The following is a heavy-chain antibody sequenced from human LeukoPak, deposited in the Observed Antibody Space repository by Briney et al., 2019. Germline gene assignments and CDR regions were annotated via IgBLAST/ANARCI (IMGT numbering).Heavy chain of an antibody. CDR2: IYPGDSDT. J-gene: IGHJ4*02. D-gene: IGHD2-15*01. V-gene: IGHV5-51*01. Sequence: PGGSLRLSCTGSGYSFTSYWIGWVRQMPGKGLEWMGIIYPGDSDTRYSPSFQGQVTISADKSISTAYLQWSSLKASDTAMYYCARRYCSGGSCYSEQDHSFDYWGQGTLVTVSS. CDR1: GYSFTSYW. CDR3: ARRYCSGGSCYSEQDHSFDY.